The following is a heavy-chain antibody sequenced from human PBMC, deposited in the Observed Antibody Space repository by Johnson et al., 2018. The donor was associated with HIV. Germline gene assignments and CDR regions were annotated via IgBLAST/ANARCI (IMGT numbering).Heavy chain of an antibody. J-gene: IGHJ3*02. CDR3: AKSAPGYDSSGYRNAFDI. Sequence: QVQLVESGGGVVQPGRSLRLSCAASGFTFSSYAMHWVRQAPGKGLEWVAVISYDGSNKYYADSVKGRFTISRANSKNTLYLQMNSLRAEDTAVYYCAKSAPGYDSSGYRNAFDIWGQGTMVTVSS. CDR1: GFTFSSYA. D-gene: IGHD3-22*01. V-gene: IGHV3-30-3*02. CDR2: ISYDGSNK.